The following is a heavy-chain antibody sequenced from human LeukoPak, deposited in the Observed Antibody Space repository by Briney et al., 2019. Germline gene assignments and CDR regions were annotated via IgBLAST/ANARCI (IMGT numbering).Heavy chain of an antibody. CDR2: ISGSGGST. Sequence: PGGSLRLSCAASGFTFSSYAMSWVRQAPGKGREWVSAISGSGGSTYYADSGKGRFTISRDNSKNTLYLQMNSLRAEDTAVYYCAKTFSGLPRIYGMDVWGQGTTVTVSS. J-gene: IGHJ6*02. CDR3: AKTFSGLPRIYGMDV. V-gene: IGHV3-23*01. CDR1: GFTFSSYA. D-gene: IGHD3-10*01.